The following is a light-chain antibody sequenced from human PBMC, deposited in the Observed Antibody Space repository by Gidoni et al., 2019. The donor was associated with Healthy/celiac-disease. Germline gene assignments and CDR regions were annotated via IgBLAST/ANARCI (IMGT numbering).Light chain of an antibody. J-gene: IGKJ2*01. CDR3: QQSYSTLPYT. CDR2: AES. CDR1: QSISSY. V-gene: IGKV1-39*01. Sequence: DIQITQSPSSLSASVGDRVTITCRASQSISSYLNWYQQKPGKAPKLLIYAESSLQSGVPSRFRGSGSGTDITLTISSLQPEDFATYYCQQSYSTLPYTFGQGTKLEIK.